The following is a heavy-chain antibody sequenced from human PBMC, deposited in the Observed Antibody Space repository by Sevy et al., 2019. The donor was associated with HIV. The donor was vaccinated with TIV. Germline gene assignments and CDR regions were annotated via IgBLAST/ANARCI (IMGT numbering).Heavy chain of an antibody. J-gene: IGHJ6*02. CDR3: AKDSRAVASYYYYGMDV. V-gene: IGHV3-9*01. CDR2: ISWNSGSI. Sequence: GGSLRLSCAASGFTFDDYAMHWVRQAPGKGLEWVSGISWNSGSIGYADSVKGRFTISRDNAKNSLYLQMNSLRAEDTALYYCAKDSRAVASYYYYGMDVWGQRTTVTVSS. CDR1: GFTFDDYA. D-gene: IGHD6-19*01.